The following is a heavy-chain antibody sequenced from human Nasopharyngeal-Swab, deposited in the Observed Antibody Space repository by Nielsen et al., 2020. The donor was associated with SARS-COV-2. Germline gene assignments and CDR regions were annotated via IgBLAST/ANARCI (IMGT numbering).Heavy chain of an antibody. Sequence: ASVKVSCKVSGYTLTELSMHWVRQAPGQGLEWMGIINPSGGSTSYAQKFQGRVTMTRDTATSTVYMELSSLRYEDTAVYYCARDRRSGDNDAFDIWGQGTMVTVSS. J-gene: IGHJ3*02. CDR1: GYTLTELS. D-gene: IGHD3-10*01. CDR2: INPSGGST. CDR3: ARDRRSGDNDAFDI. V-gene: IGHV1-46*01.